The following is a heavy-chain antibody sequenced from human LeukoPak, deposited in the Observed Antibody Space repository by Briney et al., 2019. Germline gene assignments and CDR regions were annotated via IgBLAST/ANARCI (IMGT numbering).Heavy chain of an antibody. Sequence: ASVKVSCKASGYTFTGYYMHWVRPAPGQGLEWMGWINPNSGGTNYSQKFQGRVTMTRDTSISTAYMELSRLRSDDTAVYYCARWGPIAARPRAFDIWGQGTMVTVSS. J-gene: IGHJ3*02. CDR3: ARWGPIAARPRAFDI. V-gene: IGHV1-2*02. CDR2: INPNSGGT. CDR1: GYTFTGYY. D-gene: IGHD6-6*01.